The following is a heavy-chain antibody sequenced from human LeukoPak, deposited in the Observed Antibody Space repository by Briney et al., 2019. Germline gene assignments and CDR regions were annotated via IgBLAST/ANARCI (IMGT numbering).Heavy chain of an antibody. V-gene: IGHV4-34*01. CDR2: INHSGST. Sequence: SETLSLTCAVYGGSFSGYYWSWIRQPPGKGLEWIGEINHSGSTNYNQSLKSRVTISVDTSKNQFSLKLSSVTAADTAVYYCAGLGYCSGGSCYSHSRYYYGMDVWGKGTTVTVSS. CDR1: GGSFSGYY. J-gene: IGHJ6*04. D-gene: IGHD2-15*01. CDR3: AGLGYCSGGSCYSHSRYYYGMDV.